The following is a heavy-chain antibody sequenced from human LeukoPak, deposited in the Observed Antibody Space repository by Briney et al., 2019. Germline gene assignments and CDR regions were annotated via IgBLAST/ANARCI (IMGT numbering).Heavy chain of an antibody. V-gene: IGHV1-69*05. J-gene: IGHJ5*02. D-gene: IGHD3-10*01. CDR2: IIPIFGTA. CDR3: ARSYYGSGSYRNWFDP. Sequence: GASVKVSCKASGGIFSSYAISWVRQAPGQGLEWMGGIIPIFGTANYAQKFQGRVTITTDESTSTAYMELSSLRSEDTAVYYCARSYYGSGSYRNWFDPWGQGTLVTVSS. CDR1: GGIFSSYA.